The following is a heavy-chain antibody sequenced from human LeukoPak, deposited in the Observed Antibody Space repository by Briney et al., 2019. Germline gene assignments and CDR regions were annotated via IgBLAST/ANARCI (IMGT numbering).Heavy chain of an antibody. CDR2: ISGSGGST. D-gene: IGHD2-2*01. CDR3: AKDLEDIVVVPAAIDY. V-gene: IGHV3-23*01. CDR1: GFTFSSYA. J-gene: IGHJ4*02. Sequence: GGSLRLSCAASGFTFSSYAMSWVRQAPGKGLEWVSAISGSGGSTYYADSVKGRFTIPRDNSKNTLYLQMNSLRAEDTAVYYCAKDLEDIVVVPAAIDYWGQGTLVTVSS.